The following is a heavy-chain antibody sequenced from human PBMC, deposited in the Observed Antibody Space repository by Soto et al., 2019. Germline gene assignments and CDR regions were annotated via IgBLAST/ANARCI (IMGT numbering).Heavy chain of an antibody. J-gene: IGHJ3*02. D-gene: IGHD3-22*01. V-gene: IGHV1-69*13. CDR2: IIPIFGTA. Sequence: SVKVSCKASGGTFSSYAISWVRQAPGQGLEWMGGIIPIFGTANYAQKFQGRVTITANESTSTAYMGLSSLRPEDTAVYYCVVTMIVVVIPDAFDIWGQGTMVTVSS. CDR3: VVTMIVVVIPDAFDI. CDR1: GGTFSSYA.